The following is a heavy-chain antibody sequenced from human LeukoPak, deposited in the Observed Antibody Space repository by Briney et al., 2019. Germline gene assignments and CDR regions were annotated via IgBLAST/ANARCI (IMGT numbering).Heavy chain of an antibody. CDR1: GFTFDDYA. V-gene: IGHV3-9*01. D-gene: IGHD6-13*01. J-gene: IGHJ4*02. CDR3: AKDIEASIAAAGTYDY. CDR2: ISWNSGSI. Sequence: SLRLSCAASGFTFDDYAMHWVRQAPGKGLEWVSGISWNSGSIGYADSVKGRFTISRDNAKNSLYLQMNSLRAEDTAVYYCAKDIEASIAAAGTYDYWGQGTLVTVSS.